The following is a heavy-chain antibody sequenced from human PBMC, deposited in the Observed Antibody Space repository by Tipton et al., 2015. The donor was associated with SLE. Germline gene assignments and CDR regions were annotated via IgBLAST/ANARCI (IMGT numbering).Heavy chain of an antibody. J-gene: IGHJ4*02. Sequence: TLSLTCAVSGGSISSGGYSWSWIRQPPGKGLEWIGYIYYTGSTHYNPSLKTRVTISVDTSKSQFSLNLRSVTAADTAVYYCARDAGSWEPYFDHWGQGTLVTVSS. D-gene: IGHD6-13*01. CDR2: IYYTGST. CDR1: GGSISSGGYS. V-gene: IGHV4-61*08. CDR3: ARDAGSWEPYFDH.